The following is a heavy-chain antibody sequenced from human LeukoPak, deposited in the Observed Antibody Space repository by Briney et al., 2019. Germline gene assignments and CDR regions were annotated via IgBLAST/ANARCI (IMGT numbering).Heavy chain of an antibody. CDR3: AKSGEYGGYVSWFDP. D-gene: IGHD5-12*01. J-gene: IGHJ5*02. CDR2: ISYDGSNK. V-gene: IGHV3-30*18. Sequence: PGRSLRLSCAASGFTFSSYGMHWVRQAPGKGLEWVAVISYDGSNKYYADSVKGRFTISRDNSKNTLYLQMNSLRAEDTAVYYCAKSGEYGGYVSWFDPWGQGTLVTVSS. CDR1: GFTFSSYG.